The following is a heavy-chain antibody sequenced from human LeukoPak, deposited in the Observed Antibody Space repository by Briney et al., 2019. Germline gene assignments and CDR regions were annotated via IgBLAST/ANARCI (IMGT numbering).Heavy chain of an antibody. CDR1: GGSFSGYY. J-gene: IGHJ3*02. CDR3: ARHGQYYDYVWGSYRFGRGFDI. CDR2: INHSGST. D-gene: IGHD3-16*02. V-gene: IGHV4-34*01. Sequence: SETLSLTCAVYGGSFSGYYWSWIRQPPGKGLEWIGEINHSGSTNYNPSLKSRVTISVDTSKNQFSLKLSSVTAADTAVYYCARHGQYYDYVWGSYRFGRGFDIRGQGTMVTVSS.